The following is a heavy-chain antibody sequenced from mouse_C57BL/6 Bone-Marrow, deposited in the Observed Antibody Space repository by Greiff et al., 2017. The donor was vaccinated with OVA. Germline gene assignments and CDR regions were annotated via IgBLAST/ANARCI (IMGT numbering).Heavy chain of an antibody. CDR2: IYPRDGST. V-gene: IGHV1-85*01. J-gene: IGHJ2*01. CDR3: GRFWEAYYMGY. CDR1: GYTFTSYD. Sequence: QVQLKQSGPELVKPGASVKLSCKASGYTFTSYDINWVKQRPGQGLEWIGWIYPRDGSTKYNEKFKGKATLTVDTSSRTAYMELHSLTSEDSAVYFCGRFWEAYYMGYWGQGTTLTVSS. D-gene: IGHD2-12*01.